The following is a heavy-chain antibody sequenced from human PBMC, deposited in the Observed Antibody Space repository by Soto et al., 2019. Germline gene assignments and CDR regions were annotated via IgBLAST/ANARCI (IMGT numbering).Heavy chain of an antibody. Sequence: QVQLQESGPGLVKPSQTLSLTCTVSGGSISSGGYYWSWIRQHPGKGLEWIGYIYYSGSTYYNPSLKSRVTISVDTSKNQFSLKLSSVTAADTAVYYCARDRDIVVVPAAYGMDVWGQGTTVTVSS. J-gene: IGHJ6*02. D-gene: IGHD2-2*01. CDR2: IYYSGST. CDR1: GGSISSGGYY. V-gene: IGHV4-31*03. CDR3: ARDRDIVVVPAAYGMDV.